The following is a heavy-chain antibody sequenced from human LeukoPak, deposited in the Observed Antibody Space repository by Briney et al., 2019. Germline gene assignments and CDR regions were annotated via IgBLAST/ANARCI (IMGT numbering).Heavy chain of an antibody. J-gene: IGHJ4*02. Sequence: GGSLRLSCAASGFTFDDYGMRWVRQAPGKGLEWVSGINWNGGSTGYADSVKGRFTISRDNAKNSLYLQMNSLRAEDTALYYCARGGNYDFWSGYWVLDYWGQGTMVTVSS. V-gene: IGHV3-20*04. CDR1: GFTFDDYG. D-gene: IGHD3-3*01. CDR3: ARGGNYDFWSGYWVLDY. CDR2: INWNGGST.